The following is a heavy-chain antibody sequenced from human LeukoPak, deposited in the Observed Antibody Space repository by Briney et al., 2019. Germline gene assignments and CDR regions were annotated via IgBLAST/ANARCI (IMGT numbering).Heavy chain of an antibody. V-gene: IGHV3-7*01. J-gene: IGHJ4*02. CDR3: ERDGRHVYIAY. D-gene: IGHD1-26*01. CDR1: GVTFSRYL. Sequence: GGSLRLSCADSGVTFSRYLMSGGRQAPGKGLEWVANIKEDGSKKYYVDSVKGGFTISRDNAKNSLYLQMNSLRADDTAVSYCERDGRHVYIAYWGQGTLVTVSS. CDR2: IKEDGSKK.